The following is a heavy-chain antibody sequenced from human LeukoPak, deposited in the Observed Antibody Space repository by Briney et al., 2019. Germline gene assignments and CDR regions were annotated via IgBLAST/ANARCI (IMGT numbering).Heavy chain of an antibody. D-gene: IGHD2-2*01. CDR1: GFIFSTYY. V-gene: IGHV3-7*01. CDR2: IKQDGSEN. J-gene: IGHJ4*02. CDR3: ARERYCTTATCYVGVPFDY. Sequence: GGSLRLSCAASGFIFSTYYMTWVRQAPGEGLEWVAGIKQDGSENYYVDSVKGRFTISRDNSKNSLYLQMNSLRAEDTAVYFCARERYCTTATCYVGVPFDYWGQGTLVTVSS.